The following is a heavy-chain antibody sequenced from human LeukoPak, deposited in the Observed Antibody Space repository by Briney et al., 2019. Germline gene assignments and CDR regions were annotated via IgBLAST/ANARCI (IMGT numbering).Heavy chain of an antibody. J-gene: IGHJ4*02. V-gene: IGHV4-59*01. CDR3: ARDSITFGGVIVYFDY. CDR1: GGSISSYY. D-gene: IGHD3-16*02. Sequence: SETLSLTCTVSGGSISSYYWSWIRQPPGKGLEWTGYIYYSGSTNYNPSLKSRVTISVDTSKNQFSLKLSSVTAADTAVYYCARDSITFGGVIVYFDYWGQGTLVTVSS. CDR2: IYYSGST.